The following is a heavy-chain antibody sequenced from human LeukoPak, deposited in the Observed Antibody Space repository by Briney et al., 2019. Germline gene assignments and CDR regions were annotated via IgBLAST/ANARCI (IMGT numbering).Heavy chain of an antibody. CDR3: ARDRSGVATITGNWFDP. CDR2: IYYSGST. Sequence: SETLSLTCTVSGGSISGGGYYWSWIRQHPGRGLEWIGYIYYSGSTYYNPSLKSRVTISVDTSKNQFSLKLSSVTAADTAVYYCARDRSGVATITGNWFDPWGQGTLVTVSS. D-gene: IGHD5-12*01. CDR1: GGSISGGGYY. V-gene: IGHV4-31*03. J-gene: IGHJ5*02.